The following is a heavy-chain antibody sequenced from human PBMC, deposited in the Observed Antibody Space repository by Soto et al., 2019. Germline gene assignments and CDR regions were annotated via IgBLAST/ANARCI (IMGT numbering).Heavy chain of an antibody. V-gene: IGHV4-59*08. Sequence: QVQLQESGPGLVKPSETLSLTCTVSGGSIGSNYWSWLRQSPGKGLEWIGCLYYSGGTNYNPSLKSRVTISVDTSKNQFSLKLSSVTAADTAVYYFARFYDNSHFDCWGQGTLVTVSS. CDR3: ARFYDNSHFDC. D-gene: IGHD5-12*01. CDR1: GGSIGSNY. J-gene: IGHJ4*02. CDR2: LYYSGGT.